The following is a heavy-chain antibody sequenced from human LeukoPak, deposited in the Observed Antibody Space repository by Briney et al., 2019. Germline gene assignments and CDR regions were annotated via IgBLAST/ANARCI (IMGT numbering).Heavy chain of an antibody. V-gene: IGHV3-23*01. J-gene: IGHJ4*02. CDR2: IRGSGDST. Sequence: GGSLRLSCAASGFTFSSYAMTWVRQAPGKGLEWVSSIRGSGDSTYYADSVKGRFTLSRDNSKNTLFLQMNSLRAEDTAVYYCAKVTWSSSGSDYWGQGTLVTVSS. CDR1: GFTFSSYA. CDR3: AKVTWSSSGSDY. D-gene: IGHD6-19*01.